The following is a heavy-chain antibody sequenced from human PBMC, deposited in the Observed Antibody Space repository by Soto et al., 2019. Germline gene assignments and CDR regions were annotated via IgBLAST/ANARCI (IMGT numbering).Heavy chain of an antibody. J-gene: IGHJ6*03. CDR1: GDSIRNYY. CDR2: IYYSGST. V-gene: IGHV4-59*08. CDR3: ARLPRRPPSYMDV. Sequence: QVQLQESGPGLVKPSETLSLTCTVSGDSIRNYYWTWLRQPPGKGLEWIANIYYSGSTNYNPSLQGRVTTSVDMSKNQFSLNLSSVTAADTAVYYCARLPRRPPSYMDVWGKGTTVTVSS.